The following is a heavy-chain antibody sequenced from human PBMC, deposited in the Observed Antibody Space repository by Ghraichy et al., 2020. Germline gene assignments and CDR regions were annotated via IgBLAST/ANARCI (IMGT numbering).Heavy chain of an antibody. V-gene: IGHV4-38-2*01. J-gene: IGHJ4*02. CDR1: GYSISSGYY. D-gene: IGHD5-24*01. CDR2: IYHSGST. CDR3: ARAEAWLQFGY. Sequence: SETLSLTCAVSGYSISSGYYWGWIRQPPGKGLEWIGSIYHSGSTYYNPSLKSRVTISVDTSKNQFSLKLSSVTAADTAVYYCARAEAWLQFGYWGQGTLVTVSS.